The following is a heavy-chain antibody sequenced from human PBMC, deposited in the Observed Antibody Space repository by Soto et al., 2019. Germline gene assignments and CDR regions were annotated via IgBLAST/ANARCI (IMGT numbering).Heavy chain of an antibody. D-gene: IGHD5-12*01. V-gene: IGHV4-4*07. Sequence: PSETLSLTCTVSGGSINTFYWSWVRQPAGKGLEWIGRIFSSGSTSFNPSLDSRVAMSVDTTKNHFSLNLSSVTAADMAVYYWARDGSYSAYNFAHGIQLCSFDFWGQGALVTVSS. CDR2: IFSSGST. J-gene: IGHJ4*02. CDR3: ARDGSYSAYNFAHGIQLCSFDF. CDR1: GGSINTFY.